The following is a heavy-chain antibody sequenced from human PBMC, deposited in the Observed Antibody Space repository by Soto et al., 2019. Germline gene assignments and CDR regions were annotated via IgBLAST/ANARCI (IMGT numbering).Heavy chain of an antibody. CDR2: VNYSGST. V-gene: IGHV4-39*01. Sequence: QLRLQESGPGLVKPSETLSLTCTVSSGSISSSSYFCAWIRQPPGKGLEWIGSVNYSGSTYYNPSHKSRVSISVDTSKNQFSLRLRSVTAADTAVYYCARDYGSTPTRIDSWGQGTLVTVSS. D-gene: IGHD6-13*01. J-gene: IGHJ4*02. CDR1: SGSISSSSYF. CDR3: ARDYGSTPTRIDS.